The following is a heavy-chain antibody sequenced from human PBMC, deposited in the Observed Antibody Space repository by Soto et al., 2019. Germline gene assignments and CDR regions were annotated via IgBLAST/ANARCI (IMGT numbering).Heavy chain of an antibody. CDR2: FDPEDGET. V-gene: IGHV1-24*01. D-gene: IGHD1-26*01. CDR3: ATVFRNKEWELTLDY. CDR1: GYTLTELS. Sequence: QVHLVQSGAEVKKPGASVKVSCKVSGYTLTELSMHCVRQAPGKGLEWMGGFDPEDGETIYAQKFQGRVTMTEDTSTETAYMELSSLRSEDTAVYYCATVFRNKEWELTLDYWGQGTLVTVSS. J-gene: IGHJ4*02.